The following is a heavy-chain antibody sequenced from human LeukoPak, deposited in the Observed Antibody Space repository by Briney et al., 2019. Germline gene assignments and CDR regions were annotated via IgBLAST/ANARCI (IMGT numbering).Heavy chain of an antibody. D-gene: IGHD2-15*01. V-gene: IGHV3-30-3*01. CDR2: ISYDGSNK. J-gene: IGHJ4*02. Sequence: PGRSLRLSCAASGFTFSSYAMHWVRQAPGKGLEWVAVISYDGSNKYYADSVKGRFTISRDNARNSLYLQMNSLRHEDTAVYYCARGFLVASTWFDYWGQGTPVTVSS. CDR1: GFTFSSYA. CDR3: ARGFLVASTWFDY.